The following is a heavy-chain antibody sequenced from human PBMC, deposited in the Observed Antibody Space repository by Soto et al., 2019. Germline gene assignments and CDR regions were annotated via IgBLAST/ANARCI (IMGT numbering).Heavy chain of an antibody. D-gene: IGHD3-3*01. V-gene: IGHV1-69*06. CDR3: ASAGGKGLTIFGVVTFLDV. Sequence: SVKVSCKASGGTFSSYAISWVRQAPGQGLEWMGGIIPIFGTANYAQKFQGRVTITADKSTSTAYMELSSLRSEDTAVYYCASAGGKGLTIFGVVTFLDVWGQGTTVTVSS. CDR2: IIPIFGTA. CDR1: GGTFSSYA. J-gene: IGHJ6*02.